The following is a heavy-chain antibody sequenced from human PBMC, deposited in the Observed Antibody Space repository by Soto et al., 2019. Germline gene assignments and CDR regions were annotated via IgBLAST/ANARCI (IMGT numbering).Heavy chain of an antibody. V-gene: IGHV4-39*01. CDR2: IYYSGST. Sequence: SETLSLTCTVSGGSISSSSYYWGWIRQPPGKGLEWIGSIYYSGSTYYNPSLKSRVTISVDTSKNQFSLKLSSVTAADTAVYYCACIPFGVPLRWFDPWGQGTLVTVSS. D-gene: IGHD3-3*01. J-gene: IGHJ5*02. CDR3: ACIPFGVPLRWFDP. CDR1: GGSISSSSYY.